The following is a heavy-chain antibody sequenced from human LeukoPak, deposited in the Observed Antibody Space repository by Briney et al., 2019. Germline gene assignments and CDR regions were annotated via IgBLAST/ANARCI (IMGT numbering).Heavy chain of an antibody. V-gene: IGHV3-11*03. CDR2: ISSSSSYT. D-gene: IGHD6-19*01. CDR1: GFIFSDYY. Sequence: GGSLRLSCAASGFIFSDYYMSWIRQAPGKGLEWVSYISSSSSYTNYADSVRGRFTISRYNAKNSLYLQMNSLRAEDTAVYYCATWSSGWQFDYWGQGTLVSVSS. CDR3: ATWSSGWQFDY. J-gene: IGHJ4*02.